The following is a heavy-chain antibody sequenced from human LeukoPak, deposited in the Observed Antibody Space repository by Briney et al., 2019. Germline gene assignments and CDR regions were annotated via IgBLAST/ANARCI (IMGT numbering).Heavy chain of an antibody. V-gene: IGHV3-23*01. Sequence: GGSLRLPCAASGFTFSSYAMSWVRQAPGKGLEWVSAISGSGGSTYYADSMKGRFTISRDNSKNTLYLQMNSLRAEDTAVYYCAKFWRSGYGDYWGQGTLVTVSS. CDR1: GFTFSSYA. CDR2: ISGSGGST. CDR3: AKFWRSGYGDY. D-gene: IGHD5-12*01. J-gene: IGHJ4*02.